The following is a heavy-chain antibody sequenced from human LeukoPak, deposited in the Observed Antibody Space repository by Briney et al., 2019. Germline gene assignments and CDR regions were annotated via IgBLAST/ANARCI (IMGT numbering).Heavy chain of an antibody. CDR3: VRTNGGTYYDY. CDR1: GFIFTDYD. D-gene: IGHD1-26*01. J-gene: IGHJ4*02. CDR2: FGMAGDT. V-gene: IGHV3-13*01. Sequence: GGSLRLSCAASGFIFTDYDLHWVRQPPGRGLEWVSVFGMAGDTYYADSVKGRFTISRDVAKNSLYLQMNNLRAGDTGVYYCVRTNGGTYYDYWGQGTLVTVSS.